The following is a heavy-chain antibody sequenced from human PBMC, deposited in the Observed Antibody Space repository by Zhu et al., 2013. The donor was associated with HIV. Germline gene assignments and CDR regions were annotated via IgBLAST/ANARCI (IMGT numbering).Heavy chain of an antibody. CDR3: ASRRGYSYGNHDAFDI. V-gene: IGHV1-69*02. D-gene: IGHD5-18*01. CDR1: GGTFSSYT. J-gene: IGHJ3*02. CDR2: IIPILGIA. Sequence: QVQLVQSGAEVKKPGSSVKVSCKASGGTFSSYTISWVRQAPGQGLEWMGRIIPILGIANYAQKFQGRVTITADKSTSTAYMELSSLRSEDTAVYYCASRRGYSYGNHDAFDIWGQGTMVTVSS.